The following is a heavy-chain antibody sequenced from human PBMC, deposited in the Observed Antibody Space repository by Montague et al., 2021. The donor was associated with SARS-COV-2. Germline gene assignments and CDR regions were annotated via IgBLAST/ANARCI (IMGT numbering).Heavy chain of an antibody. D-gene: IGHD3-10*01. CDR1: GGSFSGYY. V-gene: IGHV4-34*01. Sequence: SETLSLTCAVYGGSFSGYYWSWIRQPPEKGLEWIGEINQSGRTNNNPSLKSRVIISVDTSKNQFSLKLSSMTAADTAVYYCARRGSSVWGVTVSAELDYWGQGTLVIVSS. CDR3: ARRGSSVWGVTVSAELDY. CDR2: INQSGRT. J-gene: IGHJ4*02.